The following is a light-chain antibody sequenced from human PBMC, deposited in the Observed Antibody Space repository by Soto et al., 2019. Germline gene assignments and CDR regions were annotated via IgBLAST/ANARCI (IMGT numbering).Light chain of an antibody. V-gene: IGKV3-20*01. CDR3: QQYVRSPLT. Sequence: EIVLTQSPGTLSLSPGERATLSCRASQSVSSSNLAWYQQKPVQAPRLLIYGASSRASGIPDRFSGSGSGTDFTLTISRLEPEDFAVYYCQQYVRSPLTFGGGTKVEIK. J-gene: IGKJ4*01. CDR1: QSVSSSN. CDR2: GAS.